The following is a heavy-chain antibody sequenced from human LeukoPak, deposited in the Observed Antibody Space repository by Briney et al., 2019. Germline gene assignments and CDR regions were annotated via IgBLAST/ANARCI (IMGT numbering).Heavy chain of an antibody. CDR2: IKQDGSEK. CDR3: ARIAILTSGPLDAFDL. CDR1: GFTFSRFW. J-gene: IGHJ3*01. D-gene: IGHD2-15*01. Sequence: GGSVSLSCAASGFTFSRFWMSWIRQAPGKGLEWVANIKQDGSEKYSVDSVEGRFTISRDNAKSSLYLQMNSLRVEDTALYYCARIAILTSGPLDAFDLGGQGTMVTASS. V-gene: IGHV3-7*01.